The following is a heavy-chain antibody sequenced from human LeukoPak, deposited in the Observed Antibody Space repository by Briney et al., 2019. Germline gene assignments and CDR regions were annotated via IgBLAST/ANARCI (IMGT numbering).Heavy chain of an antibody. CDR3: ARSLRYFNWLHTSYYFDY. Sequence: GGSLRLSCAASGFTFSSYWMSWVRQAPGKGLEWVANIKQDGSEKYYVDSVKGRFTISRDNAKNSPYLQMNSLRAEDTAVYYCARSLRYFNWLHTSYYFDYWGQGTLVTVSS. CDR2: IKQDGSEK. J-gene: IGHJ4*02. D-gene: IGHD3-9*01. V-gene: IGHV3-7*01. CDR1: GFTFSSYW.